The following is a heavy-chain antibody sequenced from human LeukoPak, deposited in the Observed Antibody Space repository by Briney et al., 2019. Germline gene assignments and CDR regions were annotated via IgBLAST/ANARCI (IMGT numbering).Heavy chain of an antibody. CDR1: GYIFTDYC. CDR3: ARGGDHSGYNFLDY. J-gene: IGHJ4*01. V-gene: IGHV1-2*02. CDR2: INPNSGGT. Sequence: ASVKVSCKASGYIFTDYCMHWVRQAPGQGLEWMGWINPNSGGTKSAQKFQGRVTMTRDTSISTAYMELSSLRSDDTAVYYCARGGDHSGYNFLDYWGHGSLVTVPS. D-gene: IGHD5-12*01.